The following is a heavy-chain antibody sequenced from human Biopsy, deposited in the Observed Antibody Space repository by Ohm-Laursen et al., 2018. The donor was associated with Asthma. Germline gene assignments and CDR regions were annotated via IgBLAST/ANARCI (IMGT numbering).Heavy chain of an antibody. J-gene: IGHJ4*02. D-gene: IGHD3-3*01. Sequence: SLRLSCTASGFVFRSHAMHWVRPAPGKGPAWVAVVSHDGGVAHYADSMKGRFTISRDNAKSTLYLQMNRLRTDDTAVYYCAKRRGYSDLTDFDHWGQGTLVTVSS. CDR2: VSHDGGVA. CDR3: AKRRGYSDLTDFDH. V-gene: IGHV3-30*18. CDR1: GFVFRSHA.